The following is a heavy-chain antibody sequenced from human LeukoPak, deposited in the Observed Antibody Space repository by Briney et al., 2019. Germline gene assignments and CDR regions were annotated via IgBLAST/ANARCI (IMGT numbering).Heavy chain of an antibody. V-gene: IGHV1-69*05. CDR2: IIPIFGTA. Sequence: SVKVSCKASGGTFSSYAISWVRQAPEQGLEWMGGIIPIFGTANYAQKFQGRVTITTDESTSTAYMELSSLRSEDTAVYYCARGTLTVDRYYYMDVWGKGTTVTVSS. J-gene: IGHJ6*03. CDR3: ARGTLTVDRYYYMDV. CDR1: GGTFSSYA. D-gene: IGHD4-23*01.